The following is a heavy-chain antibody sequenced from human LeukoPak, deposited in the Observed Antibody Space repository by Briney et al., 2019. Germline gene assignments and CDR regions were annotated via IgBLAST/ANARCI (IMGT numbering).Heavy chain of an antibody. J-gene: IGHJ4*02. Sequence: GGSLRLSCAASGFTFSSYSMSWVRQAPGKGLEWVSSISSSSSYIYYADSVKGRFTISRDNAKNLLYLQMNSLRAEDTAVYYCARDFPSRYGSGSYYSFDYWGQGTLVTVSS. CDR1: GFTFSSYS. CDR2: ISSSSSYI. D-gene: IGHD3-10*01. V-gene: IGHV3-21*01. CDR3: ARDFPSRYGSGSYYSFDY.